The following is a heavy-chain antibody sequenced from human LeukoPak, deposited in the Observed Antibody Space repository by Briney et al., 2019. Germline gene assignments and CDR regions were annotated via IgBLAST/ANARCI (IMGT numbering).Heavy chain of an antibody. V-gene: IGHV4-30-4*01. D-gene: IGHD4-17*01. CDR1: GVSISSGDYY. CDR2: IYYSGST. Sequence: PSQTLSLTCTVSGVSISSGDYYWSWIRQPPGKGLEWIGYIYYSGSTYYNPSLKSRVTISVDTSKNQFSLKLSSVTAADTAVYYCARVRIDGDLHLDYWGQGTLVTVSS. J-gene: IGHJ4*02. CDR3: ARVRIDGDLHLDY.